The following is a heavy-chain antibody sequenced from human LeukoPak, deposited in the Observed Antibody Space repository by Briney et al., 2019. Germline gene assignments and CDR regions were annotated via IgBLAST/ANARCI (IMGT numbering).Heavy chain of an antibody. D-gene: IGHD3-22*01. J-gene: IGHJ5*02. Sequence: NSSETLSLTCTVSGGSISSGDYYWSWIRQPPGKGLEWIGYMYYSGSTYYNPSLKSRATISVDTSKNQFSLKLTSVTAADTAVYYCARPYCYNSRIDPGGQGPRVTVSS. CDR1: GGSISSGDYY. CDR2: MYYSGST. CDR3: ARPYCYNSRIDP. V-gene: IGHV4-30-4*01.